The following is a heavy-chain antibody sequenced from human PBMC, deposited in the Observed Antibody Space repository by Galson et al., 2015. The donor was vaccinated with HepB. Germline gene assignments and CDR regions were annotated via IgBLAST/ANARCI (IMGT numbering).Heavy chain of an antibody. Sequence: SLRLSCAASGFTFCSYAMTWVRQPPGKGLEWVSSISGGGGNTFYADSVKGRFTISRDNSKNTLFLQMNSLRADDTAVYSCAKSLRHYPYDMDIWGQGTTVSVSS. J-gene: IGHJ6*02. CDR1: GFTFCSYA. CDR2: ISGGGGNT. V-gene: IGHV3-23*01. CDR3: AKSLRHYPYDMDI. D-gene: IGHD1-26*01.